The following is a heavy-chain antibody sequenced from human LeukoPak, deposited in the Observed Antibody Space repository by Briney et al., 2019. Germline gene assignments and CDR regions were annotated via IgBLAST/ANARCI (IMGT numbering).Heavy chain of an antibody. V-gene: IGHV3-33*01. CDR2: IWYDGSNK. CDR3: ARVTEMATFTRYYFDH. J-gene: IGHJ4*02. Sequence: GRSLRLSCTASGFTFSNYGMHWVRQAPGKGLEWVSVIWYDGSNKYYVDSVKGRFTISRDNSKNTLYLQMNSLRAEDTAVYYCARVTEMATFTRYYFDHWGQGTLVTVSS. CDR1: GFTFSNYG. D-gene: IGHD5-24*01.